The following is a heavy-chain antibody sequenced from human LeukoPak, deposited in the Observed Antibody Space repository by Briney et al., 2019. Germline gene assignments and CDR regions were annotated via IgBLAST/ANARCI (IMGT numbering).Heavy chain of an antibody. V-gene: IGHV3-74*01. Sequence: GGSLRLSCAASGFNFNNYAMSWVRQAPGKGLVWVALIKDDGSTTNYADSVKGRFTASRDDAKNTVYLQMSSLRAEDTAVYYCHPLAYVTNWGQGTLVTVSS. D-gene: IGHD2-8*01. J-gene: IGHJ4*02. CDR1: GFNFNNYA. CDR3: HPLAYVTN. CDR2: IKDDGSTT.